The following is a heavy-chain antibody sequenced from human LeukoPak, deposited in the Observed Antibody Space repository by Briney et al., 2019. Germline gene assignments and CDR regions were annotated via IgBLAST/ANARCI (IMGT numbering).Heavy chain of an antibody. D-gene: IGHD2-2*01. CDR1: GYSISSGYY. CDR3: ARDHGPGGRDIVVVPNWFDP. Sequence: PSETLSLTCTVSGYSISSGYYWGWIRQPPGKGLEWIGSIYHSGSTYYNPSLKSRVTISVDTSKNQFSLKLSSVTAADTAVYYCARDHGPGGRDIVVVPNWFDPWGQGTLVTVSS. V-gene: IGHV4-38-2*02. CDR2: IYHSGST. J-gene: IGHJ5*02.